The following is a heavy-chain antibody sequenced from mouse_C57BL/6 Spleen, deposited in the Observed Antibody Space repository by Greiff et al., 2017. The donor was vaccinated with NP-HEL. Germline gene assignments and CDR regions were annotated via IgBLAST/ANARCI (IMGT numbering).Heavy chain of an antibody. CDR2: ISDGGSYT. J-gene: IGHJ3*01. CDR1: GFTFSSYA. Sequence: DVQLVESGGGLVKPGGSLKLSCAASGFTFSSYAMSWVRQTPEKRLEWVATISDGGSYTYYPDNVKGRFTLSRDNAKTNLYLQMSHLKSEDTAMYYCARDLIDYGSSLFAYWGQGTLVTVSA. D-gene: IGHD1-1*01. V-gene: IGHV5-4*01. CDR3: ARDLIDYGSSLFAY.